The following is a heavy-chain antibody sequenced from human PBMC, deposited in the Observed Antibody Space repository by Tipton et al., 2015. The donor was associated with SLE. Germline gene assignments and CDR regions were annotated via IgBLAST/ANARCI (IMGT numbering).Heavy chain of an antibody. Sequence: GSLRLSCAASGFTFSNYWMHWVRQAPGKGLVWVSRIIGDESSATYAASVKGRFTISRDNAKSTLYLQMNSLSAEDTAVYYCARGDSWDTYFDYWGQGTLVTVSS. CDR2: IIGDESSA. J-gene: IGHJ4*02. D-gene: IGHD3-22*01. CDR1: GFTFSNYW. V-gene: IGHV3-74*01. CDR3: ARGDSWDTYFDY.